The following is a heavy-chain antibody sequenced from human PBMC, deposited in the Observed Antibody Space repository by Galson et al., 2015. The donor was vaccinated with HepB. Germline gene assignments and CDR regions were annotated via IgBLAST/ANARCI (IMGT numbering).Heavy chain of an antibody. CDR1: GGTFSNYG. Sequence: SVKVSCKASGGTFSNYGVTWVRQAPGQGLEWMGGIIPIIGTAIYAQKLQGRVSITADESTNTAYMELRSLRSEDTAVYFCGKDDYWSDRHYYKPLDVWGQGTTVSVSS. D-gene: IGHD1-1*01. CDR2: IIPIIGTA. CDR3: GKDDYWSDRHYYKPLDV. V-gene: IGHV1-69*13. J-gene: IGHJ6*02.